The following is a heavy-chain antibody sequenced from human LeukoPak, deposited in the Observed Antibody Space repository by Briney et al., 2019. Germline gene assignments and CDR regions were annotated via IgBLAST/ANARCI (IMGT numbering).Heavy chain of an antibody. J-gene: IGHJ6*02. D-gene: IGHD3-9*01. Sequence: GGSLRLSCAASGFTFSSYSMNWVRQAPGKGLEWVSSISSSSSHIYYADSVKGRFTISRDNAKNSLYLQMNSLRAEDTAVYYCARIRYFDWFRYYGMDVWGQGTTVTVSS. CDR1: GFTFSSYS. CDR3: ARIRYFDWFRYYGMDV. CDR2: ISSSSSHI. V-gene: IGHV3-21*01.